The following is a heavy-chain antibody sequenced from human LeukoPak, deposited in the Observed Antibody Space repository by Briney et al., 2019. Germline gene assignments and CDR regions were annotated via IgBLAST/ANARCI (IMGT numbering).Heavy chain of an antibody. CDR2: IIPIFGTA. CDR1: GGTFSSCA. D-gene: IGHD3-3*01. Sequence: ASVKVSCKASGGTFSSCAISWVRQAPGQGLEWMGGIIPIFGTANYAQKFQGRVTITADESTSTAYMELSSLRSEDTAVYYCARGLLRFLEGPAPIVHFDLWGRGTLVTVSS. V-gene: IGHV1-69*13. J-gene: IGHJ2*01. CDR3: ARGLLRFLEGPAPIVHFDL.